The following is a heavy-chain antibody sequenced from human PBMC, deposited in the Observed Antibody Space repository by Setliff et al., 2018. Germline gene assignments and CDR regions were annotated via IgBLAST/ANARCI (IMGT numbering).Heavy chain of an antibody. Sequence: SETLSLPCTVSGGSISSYYWSWIRQPAGKGLEWIGHIYIGGSANYNPSLKSRVTMSIDTSKNQFSRKLNSVTAADMAVYYCAREQWLDPPGYYYMDVWAKGTTVTVSS. CDR3: AREQWLDPPGYYYMDV. D-gene: IGHD6-19*01. V-gene: IGHV4-4*07. J-gene: IGHJ6*03. CDR2: IYIGGSA. CDR1: GGSISSYY.